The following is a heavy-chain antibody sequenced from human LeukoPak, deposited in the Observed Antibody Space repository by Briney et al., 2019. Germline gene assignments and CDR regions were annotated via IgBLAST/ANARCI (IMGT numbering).Heavy chain of an antibody. CDR1: GFTFTNAW. Sequence: GGSLRLSCAASGFTFTNAWMSWVRQAPGKGLEWVGRIKSKTDGGITDYAAPVKGRFTISRDDSKNTLYLQMNSLKTEDTAVYYCTTDEIAAAGLFDYWGQGTLVTVSS. D-gene: IGHD6-13*01. V-gene: IGHV3-15*01. CDR2: IKSKTDGGIT. CDR3: TTDEIAAAGLFDY. J-gene: IGHJ4*02.